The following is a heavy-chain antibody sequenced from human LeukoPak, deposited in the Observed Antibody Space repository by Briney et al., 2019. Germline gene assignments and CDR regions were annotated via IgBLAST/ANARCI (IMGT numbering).Heavy chain of an antibody. CDR3: ARVRRAYGDYGCFDY. D-gene: IGHD4-17*01. J-gene: IGHJ4*02. CDR1: GFTFSSDS. CDR2: ISSSSRYI. V-gene: IGHV3-21*01. Sequence: PGGSLRLSCAASGFTFSSDSMNWVRQAPGKGLEWVPSISSSSRYIYYADSVKGRFTISRDNAKNSLYLQMNSLRAEDTAVYYCARVRRAYGDYGCFDYWGQGTLVTVSS.